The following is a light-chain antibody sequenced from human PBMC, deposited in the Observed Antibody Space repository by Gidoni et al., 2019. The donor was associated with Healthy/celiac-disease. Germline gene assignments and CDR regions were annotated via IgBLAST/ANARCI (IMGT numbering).Light chain of an antibody. CDR1: QSVLYSSNNKNY. V-gene: IGKV4-1*01. Sequence: DIVMTQSPDSLAVSLGERATINCKSSQSVLYSSNNKNYLAWYQQKPGQPPKLLIYWASTRESGVPDRVSGRGSGTDFTLTISSLQAEDVAVYYCQQYYSTPFTFGPXTKVDIK. J-gene: IGKJ3*01. CDR3: QQYYSTPFT. CDR2: WAS.